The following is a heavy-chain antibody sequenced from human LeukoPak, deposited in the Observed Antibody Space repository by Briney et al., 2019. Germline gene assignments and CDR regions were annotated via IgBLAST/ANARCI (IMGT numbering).Heavy chain of an antibody. CDR1: GYTFTSYG. V-gene: IGHV1-18*01. CDR3: ARTSPPYDFWSGYQPNYNWFDP. Sequence: GASVKVSCKASGYTFTSYGISWVRQAPGQGLEWMGWISAYNGNTNYAQKLQGRVTMTTGTSTSTAYMELRSLRSDDTAVYYCARTSPPYDFWSGYQPNYNWFDPWGQGTLVTVSS. D-gene: IGHD3-3*01. J-gene: IGHJ5*02. CDR2: ISAYNGNT.